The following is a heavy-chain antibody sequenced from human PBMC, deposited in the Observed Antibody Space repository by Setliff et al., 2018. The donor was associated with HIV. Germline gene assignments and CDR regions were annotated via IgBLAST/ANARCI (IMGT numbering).Heavy chain of an antibody. J-gene: IGHJ4*02. Sequence: PSETLSLTCTVSGGSISSSGYYWGWIRQPPGKGLEWIGYIYTSGSTNYNPSLKSRVTISVDTSKNQFSLKLTSVTAADTAVYYCARSLVVTAHLDYWGQGTLVTVSS. CDR2: IYTSGST. CDR1: GGSISSSGYY. V-gene: IGHV4-61*05. CDR3: ARSLVVTAHLDY. D-gene: IGHD2-21*02.